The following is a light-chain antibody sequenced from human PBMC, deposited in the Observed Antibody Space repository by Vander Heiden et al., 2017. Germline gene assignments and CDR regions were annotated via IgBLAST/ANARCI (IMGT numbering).Light chain of an antibody. CDR1: QSLLHSNGKDY. CDR3: LQGPQTPLT. CDR2: LGY. Sequence: VLTQSLLTLPVTPGEPASISCRSSQSLLHSNGKDYVDWYLQKPGQSPQLLIYLGYNRASGVSERFSGSGSGTDFTLKISRVEAEDVGIYYCLQGPQTPLTFGGGTRVEIK. V-gene: IGKV2-28*01. J-gene: IGKJ4*02.